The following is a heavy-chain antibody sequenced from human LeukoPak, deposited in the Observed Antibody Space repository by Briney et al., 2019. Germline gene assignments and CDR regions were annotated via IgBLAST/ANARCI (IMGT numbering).Heavy chain of an antibody. CDR1: GFTFSNYG. CDR2: ISGSGGST. CDR3: AKDWHRYYYDSSGKYYYYYMDV. J-gene: IGHJ6*03. D-gene: IGHD3-22*01. V-gene: IGHV3-23*01. Sequence: PGGSLRLSCAASGFTFSNYGMSWVRQASGKGLEWVSAISGSGGSTCYADSVKGRFTIFRDNSKNTLYLQMNSLRADDTAVYYCAKDWHRYYYDSSGKYYYYYMDVWGKGTTVTISS.